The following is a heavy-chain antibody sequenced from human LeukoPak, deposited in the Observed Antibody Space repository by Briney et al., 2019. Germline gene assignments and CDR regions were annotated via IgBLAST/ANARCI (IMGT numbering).Heavy chain of an antibody. V-gene: IGHV3-30-3*01. D-gene: IGHD1-26*01. Sequence: GGSLRLSCAASGFTFSSYAMHWVRQAPGKGLEWLPVISYDGSNKYYEDSVKGRFTISRDNSKNTLYLQMNSLRAEDTAVYYCARDLSGSSYFDYWGQGTLVTVSS. J-gene: IGHJ4*02. CDR3: ARDLSGSSYFDY. CDR1: GFTFSSYA. CDR2: ISYDGSNK.